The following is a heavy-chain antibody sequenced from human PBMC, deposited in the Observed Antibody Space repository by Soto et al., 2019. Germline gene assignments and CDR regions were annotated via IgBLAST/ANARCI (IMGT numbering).Heavy chain of an antibody. CDR1: GYSFTIYW. CDR3: ARNYYDSSGYPGI. CDR2: IDPSDSYT. J-gene: IGHJ3*02. Sequence: GESLKISCNGSGYSFTIYWISWVLQMPGKGLEWMGRIDPSDSYTNYSPSFQGHVTISADKSISTAYLQWSSLKASDTAMYYCARNYYDSSGYPGIWGQGTMVTVSS. D-gene: IGHD3-22*01. V-gene: IGHV5-10-1*01.